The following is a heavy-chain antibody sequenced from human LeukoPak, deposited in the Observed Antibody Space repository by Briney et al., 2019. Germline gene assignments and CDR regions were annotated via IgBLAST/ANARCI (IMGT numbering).Heavy chain of an antibody. J-gene: IGHJ4*02. CDR1: GYTLTELS. Sequence: ASVKVSCKVSGYTLTELSMHWVRQAPGKGLEWMGGFDPEDGETIHAQKFQGRVTMTEDTSTDTAYMELSSLRSEDTAVYYCATFPMYYYDSSGYRVDDYWGQGTLVTVSS. CDR2: FDPEDGET. CDR3: ATFPMYYYDSSGYRVDDY. V-gene: IGHV1-24*01. D-gene: IGHD3-22*01.